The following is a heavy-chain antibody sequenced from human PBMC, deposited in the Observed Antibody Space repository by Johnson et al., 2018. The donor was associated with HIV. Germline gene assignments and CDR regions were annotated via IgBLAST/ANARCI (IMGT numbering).Heavy chain of an antibody. CDR2: ISYDGSNK. CDR1: GFTFSSYA. J-gene: IGHJ3*02. V-gene: IGHV3-30-3*01. D-gene: IGHD2-15*01. Sequence: VQLVESGGGVVQPGRSLRLSCAASGFTFSSYAMHWVRQAPGKGLEWVAVISYDGSNKYYADSVKGRFTISRDNSKNTLYLQVNSLRAEDTAVYYCARDRAVAATSGAGAFDIWGQGTMVTVSS. CDR3: ARDRAVAATSGAGAFDI.